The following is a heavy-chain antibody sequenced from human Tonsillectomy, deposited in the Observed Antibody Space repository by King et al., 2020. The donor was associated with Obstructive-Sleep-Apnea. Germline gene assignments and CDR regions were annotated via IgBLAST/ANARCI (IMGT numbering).Heavy chain of an antibody. CDR3: ARQAQLGYCSGGSCYRPPYYFDY. Sequence: LQLVQSGAEVKKPGESLKISREGSGYSFTTYWIGWVRQMPGKGLEWMGIIYPGDSDTRYSPSFQGQVTISADKSLSTAYLQWSSLKASDTAIYYCARQAQLGYCSGGSCYRPPYYFDYWGQGTLVTVPS. CDR1: GYSFTTYW. V-gene: IGHV5-51*01. CDR2: IYPGDSDT. J-gene: IGHJ4*02. D-gene: IGHD2-15*01.